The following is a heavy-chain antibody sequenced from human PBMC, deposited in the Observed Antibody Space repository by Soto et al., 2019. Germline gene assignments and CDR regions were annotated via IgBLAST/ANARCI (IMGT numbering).Heavy chain of an antibody. Sequence: QLQLQESGPGLVKPSETLSLTCTVSGGSISSSSYYWGWIRQPPGKGLEWIGSIYYSGSTYYNPSLKSRVTISVDTSKNQFSLKLSSVTAADTAVYYCAISPAEWAIAVADPGWYFDLWGRGTLVTVSS. CDR3: AISPAEWAIAVADPGWYFDL. V-gene: IGHV4-39*01. J-gene: IGHJ2*01. CDR2: IYYSGST. CDR1: GGSISSSSYY. D-gene: IGHD6-19*01.